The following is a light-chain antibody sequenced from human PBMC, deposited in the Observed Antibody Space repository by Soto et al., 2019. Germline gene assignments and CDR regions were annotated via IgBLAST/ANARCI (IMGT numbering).Light chain of an antibody. J-gene: IGLJ2*01. Sequence: QSALTQPASVSGSPGQSITISCTGTSSDVGGYNYVSWYQQNPGKAPKLMIYDVSNRLSGVSNRFSGSKSGNTASLTISGLQAEDEADYYCNSYTSSSTVVFGGGTKLTVL. V-gene: IGLV2-14*01. CDR3: NSYTSSSTVV. CDR1: SSDVGGYNY. CDR2: DVS.